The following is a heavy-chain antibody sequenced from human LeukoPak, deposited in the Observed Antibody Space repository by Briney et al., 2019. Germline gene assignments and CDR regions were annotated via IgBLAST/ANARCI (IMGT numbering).Heavy chain of an antibody. V-gene: IGHV3-23*01. D-gene: IGHD3-22*01. Sequence: GGSLRLSCAASGFTFSSYPMSWARKAPRKGREGVAAISGSRGATYYADSVTGRFTISRDTSKNTLYLQMNSLRAEDTAVYYCAKSQEDDSSGYYYSNFDYWGQGTLVTVSS. CDR2: ISGSRGAT. CDR3: AKSQEDDSSGYYYSNFDY. CDR1: GFTFSSYP. J-gene: IGHJ4*02.